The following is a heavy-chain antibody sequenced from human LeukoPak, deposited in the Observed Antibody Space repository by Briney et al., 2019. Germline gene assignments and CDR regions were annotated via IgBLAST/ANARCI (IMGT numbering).Heavy chain of an antibody. CDR3: ALLAVASDFDY. D-gene: IGHD6-19*01. J-gene: IGHJ4*02. CDR2: IGSSGTTR. Sequence: GGSLRVSCAVSGFPFSVFEMNWVRQAPGKGLEWVSNIGSSGTTRYYADSVKGRFSISRDNAKNSLYLQMNSLRVEDTGVYYCALLAVASDFDYWGQGALVTVSS. V-gene: IGHV3-48*03. CDR1: GFPFSVFE.